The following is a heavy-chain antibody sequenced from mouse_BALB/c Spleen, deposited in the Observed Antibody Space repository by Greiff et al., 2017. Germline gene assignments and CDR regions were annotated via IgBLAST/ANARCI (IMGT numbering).Heavy chain of an antibody. Sequence: EVQVVESGGGLVQPGGSLRLSCATSGFTFTDYYMSWVRQPPGKALEWLGFIRNKANGYTTEYSASVKGRFTISRDNSQSILYLQMNTLRAEDSATYYCARELLDYWGQGTTLTVSS. J-gene: IGHJ2*01. CDR3: ARELLDY. CDR1: GFTFTDYY. CDR2: IRNKANGYTT. V-gene: IGHV7-3*02.